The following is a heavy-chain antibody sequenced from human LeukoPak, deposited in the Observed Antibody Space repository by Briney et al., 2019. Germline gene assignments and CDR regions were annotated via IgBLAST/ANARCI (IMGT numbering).Heavy chain of an antibody. CDR1: GYTFTSYD. J-gene: IGHJ6*03. CDR2: MNPNSGNT. V-gene: IGHV1-8*01. D-gene: IGHD6-13*01. Sequence: GASVKVSCKASGYTFTSYDINWVRQATGQGLEWMGWMNPNSGNTGYAQKFQGRVTMTRNTSISTAYMELSSLRSEDTAVYYCARVMRMAAAGYYYYYMDVWGKGTTVTVSS. CDR3: ARVMRMAAAGYYYYYMDV.